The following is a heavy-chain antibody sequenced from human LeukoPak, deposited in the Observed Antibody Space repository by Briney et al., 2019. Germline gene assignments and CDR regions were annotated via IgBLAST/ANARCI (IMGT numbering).Heavy chain of an antibody. CDR2: ISGSGGST. J-gene: IGHJ3*02. D-gene: IGHD4-23*01. CDR1: GFTFNNYS. CDR3: AKSPTVDAAFDI. V-gene: IGHV3-23*01. Sequence: GGTLRLSCAASGFTFNNYSMSWVRQAPGKGLEWASAISGSGGSTYHADSVKGRFSIARDNSKSTLYLQMNGLRVDDTAVYYCAKSPTVDAAFDIWGQGTMVTVSS.